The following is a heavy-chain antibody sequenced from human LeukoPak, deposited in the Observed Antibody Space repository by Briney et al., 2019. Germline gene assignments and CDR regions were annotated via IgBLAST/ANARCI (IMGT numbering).Heavy chain of an antibody. D-gene: IGHD6-13*01. CDR2: IRYDGSNK. V-gene: IGHV3-30*02. J-gene: IGHJ3*02. CDR3: AKGGGYSSSWYGI. CDR1: GVTFSSYG. Sequence: PGGSLRLSCAASGVTFSSYGMHWVRQAPGKGLEWVAFIRYDGSNKYYADSVKGRFTISRDNSKNTLYLQMNSVSAEDTAVYYCAKGGGYSSSWYGIWGQGTMVTVSS.